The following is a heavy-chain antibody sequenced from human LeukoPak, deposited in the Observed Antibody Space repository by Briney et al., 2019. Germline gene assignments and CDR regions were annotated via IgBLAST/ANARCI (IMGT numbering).Heavy chain of an antibody. CDR2: ISSSSSTI. Sequence: GGSLRLSCAASGFTFSSYSMNWVRQAPGKGLEWVSYISSSSSTIYYADSVKGRFTISRDNAKNSLYLQMNSLRAEDTAVYYCARDLKYNWIRLGYYWGQGTLVTVSS. V-gene: IGHV3-48*04. CDR1: GFTFSSYS. J-gene: IGHJ4*02. CDR3: ARDLKYNWIRLGYY. D-gene: IGHD1-20*01.